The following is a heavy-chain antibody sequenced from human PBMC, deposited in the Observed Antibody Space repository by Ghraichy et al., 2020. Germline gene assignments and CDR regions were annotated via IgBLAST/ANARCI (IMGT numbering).Heavy chain of an antibody. CDR3: TKFRTIAVPGRAFDS. Sequence: LTCAASGFTFVSYAMSWVRQTPGKGLEWVSTISGNGGSTFYADSVKGRFTISRDNSNNVLFLQMDSLRPEDTALYFCTKFRTIAVPGRAFDSWGQGTLVTVSS. CDR2: ISGNGGST. D-gene: IGHD6-19*01. J-gene: IGHJ4*02. V-gene: IGHV3-23*01. CDR1: GFTFVSYA.